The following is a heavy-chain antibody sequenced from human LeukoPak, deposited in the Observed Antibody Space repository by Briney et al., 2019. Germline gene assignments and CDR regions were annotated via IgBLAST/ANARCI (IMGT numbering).Heavy chain of an antibody. CDR3: ARTTEDCSSTSCYQYWFDP. Sequence: GSLRLSCAASGFTFSSYAMSWIRQPPGKGLECIGYIYYSGSTNYNPSLKSRVTISVDTSKNQFSLKLSSVTAADTAVYYCARTTEDCSSTSCYQYWFDPWGQGTLVTVSS. CDR2: IYYSGST. CDR1: GFTFSSYA. J-gene: IGHJ5*02. D-gene: IGHD2-2*01. V-gene: IGHV4-59*01.